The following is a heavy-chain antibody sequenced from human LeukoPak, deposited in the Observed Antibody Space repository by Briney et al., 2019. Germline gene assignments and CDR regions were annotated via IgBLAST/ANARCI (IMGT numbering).Heavy chain of an antibody. Sequence: GGSLRLSCAASGFTFSDYYMTWIRQAPGKGLEWISYMSGGGTTIYYADSVKGRFTISRDNAKNSLYLQMNSLRAEDTAVYYCVRDVDDYDHHRGDSWGQGTLVTVSS. CDR1: GFTFSDYY. V-gene: IGHV3-11*01. CDR3: VRDVDDYDHHRGDS. J-gene: IGHJ4*02. D-gene: IGHD4-17*01. CDR2: MSGGGTTI.